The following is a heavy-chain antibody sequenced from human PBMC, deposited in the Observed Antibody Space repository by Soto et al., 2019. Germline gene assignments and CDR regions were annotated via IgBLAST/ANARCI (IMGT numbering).Heavy chain of an antibody. Sequence: GASVKVSCKASGGTFSSYAISWVRQAPGQGLEWMGGIIPIFGTANYAQKFQGRVTITADESTSTAYMELSSLRSEDTAVYYCARAWLGGAARLDYWGQGTLVTVSS. CDR2: IIPIFGTA. CDR1: GGTFSSYA. J-gene: IGHJ4*02. D-gene: IGHD6-6*01. CDR3: ARAWLGGAARLDY. V-gene: IGHV1-69*13.